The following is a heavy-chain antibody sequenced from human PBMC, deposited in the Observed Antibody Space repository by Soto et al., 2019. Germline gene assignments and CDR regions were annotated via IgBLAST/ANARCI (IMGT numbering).Heavy chain of an antibody. V-gene: IGHV3-30*18. CDR2: ISHDATYI. Sequence: PGGSLRLSCSASGFSFSSYGMHWIRQAPGKGLEWVALISHDATYIHYADSVEGRFTLSRDESKNTLSLQMNDLRTEDTAIYYCVKEKLHSYGNSGYFYFDSWGQGALVTVSS. D-gene: IGHD3-9*01. CDR1: GFSFSSYG. J-gene: IGHJ4*02. CDR3: VKEKLHSYGNSGYFYFDS.